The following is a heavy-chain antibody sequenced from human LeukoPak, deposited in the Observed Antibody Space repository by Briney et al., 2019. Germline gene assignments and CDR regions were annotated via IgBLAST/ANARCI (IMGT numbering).Heavy chain of an antibody. J-gene: IGHJ3*02. V-gene: IGHV4-4*02. Sequence: PSGTLSLTCAVSGGSISSSSWWNWVRQPPGKGLEWIGEIYHSGSSNYNPSLKSRVTISVDKSKNQFSLKLTSVTAADTAVYYCAKGLVLDAFDIWGQGTMVTVSS. CDR1: GGSISSSSW. CDR3: AKGLVLDAFDI. CDR2: IYHSGSS. D-gene: IGHD4/OR15-4a*01.